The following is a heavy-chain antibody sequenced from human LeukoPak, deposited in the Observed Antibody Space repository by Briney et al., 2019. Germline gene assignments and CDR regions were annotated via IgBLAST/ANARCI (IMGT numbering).Heavy chain of an antibody. CDR2: IKQDGSEK. V-gene: IGHV3-7*01. Sequence: PGGSLRLSCVASGFTLSSDWMSWVRQVPGKGLEWVANIKQDGSEKYYADSVKGRFTISRDNAKNSLYLQMNSLRAEDTAVYYCARVGANRPLDAFDIWGQGTMVTVSS. J-gene: IGHJ3*02. D-gene: IGHD1-26*01. CDR1: GFTLSSDW. CDR3: ARVGANRPLDAFDI.